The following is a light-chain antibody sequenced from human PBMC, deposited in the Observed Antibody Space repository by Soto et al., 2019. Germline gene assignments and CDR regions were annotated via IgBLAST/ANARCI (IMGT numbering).Light chain of an antibody. CDR2: GAS. V-gene: IGKV3-20*01. Sequence: ESVWTQSPATLPLSPGERATLSCRASQSVSSSLAWYQQKTGQAPRLLISGASTRATGIPDRFSGSGSGTDFTLTISRLEPEDFAVYYCQQYGSSGTFGQGTKVDIK. J-gene: IGKJ1*01. CDR1: QSVSSS. CDR3: QQYGSSGT.